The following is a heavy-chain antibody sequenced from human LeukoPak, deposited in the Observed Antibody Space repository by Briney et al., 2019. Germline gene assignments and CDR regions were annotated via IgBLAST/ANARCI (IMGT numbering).Heavy chain of an antibody. Sequence: GGSLRLSCAASGFTFSSYSMNWVRQAPGKGLEWVSYISSSSSTIYYADSVKGRFTISRDNAKNSLYMQMNSLRAEDTAVYYCGRERPGPKDPNWGQGTLVTVSS. D-gene: IGHD6-25*01. V-gene: IGHV3-48*01. CDR3: GRERPGPKDPN. CDR2: ISSSSSTI. CDR1: GFTFSSYS. J-gene: IGHJ4*02.